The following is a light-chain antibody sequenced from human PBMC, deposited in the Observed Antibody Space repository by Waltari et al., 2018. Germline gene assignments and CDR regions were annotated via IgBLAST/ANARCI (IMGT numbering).Light chain of an antibody. Sequence: QSVLTQPPSASGTPGQRVTISCSGSSSNIGSNTVNWYKQLPGTAPKLLIYSNNQRPSGVPDRFSGSKSGTSASLAISGLQSEDEADYYCAAWDDSLNGSNWVFGGGTKLTVL. CDR3: AAWDDSLNGSNWV. V-gene: IGLV1-44*01. CDR2: SNN. J-gene: IGLJ3*02. CDR1: SSNIGSNT.